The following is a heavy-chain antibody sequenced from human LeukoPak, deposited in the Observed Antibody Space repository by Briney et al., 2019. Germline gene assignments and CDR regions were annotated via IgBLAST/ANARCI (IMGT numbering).Heavy chain of an antibody. CDR2: ISGSGGST. CDR3: AKDLYCSRGSCYVGSKGYYGMDV. CDR1: GFTFGSYA. J-gene: IGHJ6*02. V-gene: IGHV3-23*01. Sequence: PGGSLRLSCAASGFTFGSYAMSWVRQAPGKGLEWVSAISGSGGSTYYADSVKGRFTISRDNSKNTLYLQMNSLRAEDTAVYYCAKDLYCSRGSCYVGSKGYYGMDVWGQGTTVTVSS. D-gene: IGHD2-15*01.